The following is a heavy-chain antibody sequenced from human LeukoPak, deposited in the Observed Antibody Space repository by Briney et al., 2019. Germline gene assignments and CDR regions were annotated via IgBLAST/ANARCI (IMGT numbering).Heavy chain of an antibody. J-gene: IGHJ5*01. V-gene: IGHV4-59*01. Sequence: PSETLSLTCTVSGGSISSYYWGWIRQPPGEGLDWIGYIYLYNSVSTNYNPSLKSRVTISVDTSKNQFSLKLTSVTAADPAVYYCARSIRFDSWGQGSLVTVS. CDR3: ARSIRFDS. CDR1: GGSISSYY. CDR2: IYLYNSVST.